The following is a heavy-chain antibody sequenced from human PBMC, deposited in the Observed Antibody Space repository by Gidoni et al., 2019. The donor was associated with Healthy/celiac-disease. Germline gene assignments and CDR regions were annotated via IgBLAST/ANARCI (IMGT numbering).Heavy chain of an antibody. J-gene: IGHJ3*02. D-gene: IGHD6-13*01. CDR3: ARGTETGYSSSWFRAFDI. CDR1: GGSISSYY. CDR2: IYYSGST. V-gene: IGHV4-59*01. Sequence: QVQLQESGPGLVKPSETLSLTCTVSGGSISSYYWSWIRQPPGKGLEWIGYIYYSGSTNYNPSLKSRVTISVDTSKNQFSLKLSSVTAADTAVYYCARGTETGYSSSWFRAFDIWGQGTMVTVSS.